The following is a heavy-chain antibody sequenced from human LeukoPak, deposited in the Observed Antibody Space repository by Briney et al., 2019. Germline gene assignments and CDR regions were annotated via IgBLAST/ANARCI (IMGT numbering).Heavy chain of an antibody. CDR2: IYYGGST. D-gene: IGHD6-13*01. CDR3: ASQAFSSSDAFDI. CDR1: GGSIYSYY. V-gene: IGHV4-59*01. Sequence: SETLSLTCTVSGGSIYSYYWSWIRQSPGKGLEWIGYIYYGGSTNYNPSLKSRVTISVDTSKNQFSLKLSSVTAADTAVYYCASQAFSSSDAFDIWGQGTMVTVSS. J-gene: IGHJ3*02.